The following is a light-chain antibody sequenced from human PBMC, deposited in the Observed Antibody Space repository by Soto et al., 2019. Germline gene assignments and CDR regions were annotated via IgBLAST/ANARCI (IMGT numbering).Light chain of an antibody. CDR2: DVT. J-gene: IGLJ1*01. CDR3: TSYTSSRTYV. CDR1: SSDVGGYDY. Sequence: QSVLTQPASVSGSPGQSITVSCTGTSSDVGGYDYVSWYQQHPGNAPKLLISDVTNRPSGVSNRFSGAKSGNTASLSISGLQTEDEADYYCTSYTSSRTYVFVNGTKVTV. V-gene: IGLV2-14*01.